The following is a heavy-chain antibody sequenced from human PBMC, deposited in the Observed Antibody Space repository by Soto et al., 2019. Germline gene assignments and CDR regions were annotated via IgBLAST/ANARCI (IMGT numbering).Heavy chain of an antibody. J-gene: IGHJ5*02. CDR1: GFTFSSYG. CDR2: IWYDGSNK. Sequence: QVQLVESGGGVVQPGRSLRLSCAASGFTFSSYGMHWVRQAPGKGLEWVAVIWYDGSNKYYADSVKCRFTISRDNSKNTLYLQMNSLRAEDTAVYYCARGAGSGSYWDWFDPWGQGTLVTVSS. V-gene: IGHV3-33*01. D-gene: IGHD3-10*01. CDR3: ARGAGSGSYWDWFDP.